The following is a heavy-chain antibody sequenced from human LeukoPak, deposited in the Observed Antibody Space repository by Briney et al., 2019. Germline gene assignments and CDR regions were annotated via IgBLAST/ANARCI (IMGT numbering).Heavy chain of an antibody. CDR3: ARSPDIWTGENFDY. J-gene: IGHJ4*02. V-gene: IGHV1-2*02. CDR1: GYTLSGYY. D-gene: IGHD3-9*01. Sequence: WASVTVSCTASGYTLSGYYMHWVRHTPGQGLEWMGWINPKSGGTNEAQTFNDRVTMTRDTSIRTAYMEVSRLRSDDTAVYYGARSPDIWTGENFDYWGQGTLVTVSS. CDR2: INPKSGGT.